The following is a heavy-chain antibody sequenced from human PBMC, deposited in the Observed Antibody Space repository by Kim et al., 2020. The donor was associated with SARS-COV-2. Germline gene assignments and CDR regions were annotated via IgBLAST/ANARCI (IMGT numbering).Heavy chain of an antibody. V-gene: IGHV5-51*01. CDR1: GYSFNTYW. J-gene: IGHJ3*01. Sequence: GESLKISCKGSGYSFNTYWIGWVRQMPGKGLEWMGIIYPGDSDTRYSPSFQGQVTISADKSITTAYLQWNSLRASDTAMYYCAAPGSGSYSGDALDLWGQGTMVTVSS. D-gene: IGHD3-10*01. CDR2: IYPGDSDT. CDR3: AAPGSGSYSGDALDL.